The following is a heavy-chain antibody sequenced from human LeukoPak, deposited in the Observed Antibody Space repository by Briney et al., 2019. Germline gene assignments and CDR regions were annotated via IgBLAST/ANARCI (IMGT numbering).Heavy chain of an antibody. D-gene: IGHD4-17*01. CDR1: GGSISSSSYY. V-gene: IGHV4-39*01. J-gene: IGHJ6*03. CDR2: IYDSGST. CDR3: ARTDSTYCDDYYYYYYYMDV. Sequence: SETLSLTCTVSGGSISSSSYYWGWIRQPPGKGLEWIGSIYDSGSTYYNPSLKSRVTISVDTSKNQFSLKLSSVTAADTAVYYCARTDSTYCDDYYYYYYYMDVWGKGTTVTVSS.